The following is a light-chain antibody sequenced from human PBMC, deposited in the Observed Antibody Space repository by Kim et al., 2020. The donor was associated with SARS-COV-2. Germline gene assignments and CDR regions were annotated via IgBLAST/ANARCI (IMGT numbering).Light chain of an antibody. CDR2: DNN. Sequence: PKVPFSCSESSSSIRNNNVSWYQQLPGTAPKLLIYDNNKRPSGIPDRFSGSKSGPSATLGITGLQTGAEADYYCGTWDSSLSAVVFGGGTQLTVL. V-gene: IGLV1-51*01. CDR3: GTWDSSLSAVV. CDR1: SSSIRNNN. J-gene: IGLJ2*01.